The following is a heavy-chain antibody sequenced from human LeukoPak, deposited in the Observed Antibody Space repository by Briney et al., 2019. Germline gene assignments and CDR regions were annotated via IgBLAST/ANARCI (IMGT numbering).Heavy chain of an antibody. CDR1: GFTFSSYS. CDR3: AKSLLDFWSGPHPFDY. CDR2: ISSSSSYI. V-gene: IGHV3-21*04. D-gene: IGHD3-3*01. Sequence: PGGSLRLSCAASGFTFSSYSMNWVRQAPGKGLEWVSSISSSSSYIYYADSVKGRFTISRDNAKNSLYLQMNSLRAEDTAVYYCAKSLLDFWSGPHPFDYWGQGTLVTVSS. J-gene: IGHJ4*02.